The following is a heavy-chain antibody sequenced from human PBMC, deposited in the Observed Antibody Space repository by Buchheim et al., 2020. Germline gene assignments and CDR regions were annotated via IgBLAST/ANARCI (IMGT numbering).Heavy chain of an antibody. CDR2: ISYDGSNK. V-gene: IGHV3-30*18. CDR3: AKLPMVRGAFGYFDY. D-gene: IGHD3-10*01. CDR1: GFTFSSYG. J-gene: IGHJ4*02. Sequence: QVQLVESGGGVVQPGRSLRLSCAASGFTFSSYGMHWVRQAPGKGLEWVAVISYDGSNKYYADSVKGRFTISRDNSKNTLYLQMNSLRAEDTAVYYCAKLPMVRGAFGYFDYWGQGTL.